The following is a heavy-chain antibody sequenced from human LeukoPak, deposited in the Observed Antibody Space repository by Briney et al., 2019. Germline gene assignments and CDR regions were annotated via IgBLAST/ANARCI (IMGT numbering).Heavy chain of an antibody. D-gene: IGHD3-22*01. J-gene: IGHJ4*02. CDR3: SKGGEYSPDWGCYYENYYFDY. V-gene: IGHV3-23*01. CDR1: ALTFNNYA. Sequence: SGGSLRLSCAASALTFNNYAMAWVRQAPGKGLEWVSGISGSGGSTFYSVKGRFTISRDNSKNTLFLQMNRLRAEDTAIYYCSKGGEYSPDWGCYYENYYFDYWGQGTLVTVSS. CDR2: ISGSGGST.